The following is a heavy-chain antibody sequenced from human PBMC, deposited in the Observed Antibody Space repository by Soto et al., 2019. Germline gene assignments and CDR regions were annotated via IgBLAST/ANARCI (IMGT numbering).Heavy chain of an antibody. J-gene: IGHJ5*02. V-gene: IGHV4-4*02. Sequence: PSETLSLTCAVSGGSISSSNWWSWVRQPPGKGLEWIGEIYHSGSTNYNPSLKSRVTISVDKSKNQFSLKLSSVTAADTAVYYCARDRLPQGLIMVRGVRVAFDPWGQGTLVTVSS. CDR3: ARDRLPQGLIMVRGVRVAFDP. CDR1: GGSISSSNW. CDR2: IYHSGST. D-gene: IGHD3-10*01.